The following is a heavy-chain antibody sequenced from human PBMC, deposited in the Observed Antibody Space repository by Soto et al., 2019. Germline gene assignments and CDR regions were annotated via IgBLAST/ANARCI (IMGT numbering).Heavy chain of an antibody. V-gene: IGHV4-31*03. J-gene: IGHJ4*02. Sequence: QVQLQESGPGLVKPSQTLSLTCTVSGGSISSGGYYWSWIRQHPGKGLEWIGYIYYSGSTYYNPSLKSRVTISVDTSKNQFSLKLSSVTAADMAVSYCAREAYGDYVDYWGQGTLVTVSS. D-gene: IGHD4-17*01. CDR1: GGSISSGGYY. CDR2: IYYSGST. CDR3: AREAYGDYVDY.